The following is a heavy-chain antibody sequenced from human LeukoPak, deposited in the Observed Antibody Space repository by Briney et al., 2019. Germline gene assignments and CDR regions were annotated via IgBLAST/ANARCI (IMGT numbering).Heavy chain of an antibody. CDR1: GFTFSSYA. Sequence: GGSLRLSCAASGFTFSSYAMSWVRQAPGKGLEWVSSISVRSDYIYYADSVRGRFRISRDDARDSLYLQMNSLRAADTAVYYCVRLSRNSDTSGFYYYYDFWGKGTLVTVSS. CDR3: VRLSRNSDTSGFYYYYDF. CDR2: ISVRSDYI. V-gene: IGHV3-21*01. D-gene: IGHD3-22*01. J-gene: IGHJ4*02.